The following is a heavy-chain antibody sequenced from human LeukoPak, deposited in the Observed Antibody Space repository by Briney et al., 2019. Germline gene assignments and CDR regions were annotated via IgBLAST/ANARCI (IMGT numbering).Heavy chain of an antibody. CDR1: GFTFSDYG. J-gene: IGHJ4*02. CDR3: ARGIPQTGAMLDY. D-gene: IGHD5-18*01. V-gene: IGHV3-33*01. Sequence: QPGGSLRLSCAASGFTFSDYGMHWVRQAPGKGLEWVAVIWYDGSNKNYADSVKGRFTVSRDNSKNTLYLQMNSLRAEDTAVYYCARGIPQTGAMLDYWGQGTLVTVSS. CDR2: IWYDGSNK.